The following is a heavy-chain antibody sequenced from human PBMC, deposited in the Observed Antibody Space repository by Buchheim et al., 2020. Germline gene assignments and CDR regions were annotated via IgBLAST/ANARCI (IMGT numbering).Heavy chain of an antibody. CDR3: AKGYCINGVCYTKYGLDV. J-gene: IGHJ6*02. V-gene: IGHV3-23*04. CDR2: INTGGGT. CDR1: GFTFSSYS. Sequence: EVQLVESGGGLVKPGGSLRLSCAASGFTFSSYSMNWVRQAPGKGLEWVSSINTGGGTYYADSVRGRFTVSRDNSKNTLSVQMNSLRAEDTAVYYCAKGYCINGVCYTKYGLDVWGRGTT. D-gene: IGHD2-8*01.